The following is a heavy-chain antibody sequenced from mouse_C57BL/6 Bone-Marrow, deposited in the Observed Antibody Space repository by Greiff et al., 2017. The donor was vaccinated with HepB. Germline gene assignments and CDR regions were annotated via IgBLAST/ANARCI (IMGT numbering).Heavy chain of an antibody. Sequence: VQLQQPGAELVKPGASVKLSCKASGYTFTSYWMQWVKQRPGQGLEWIGEIDPSDSYTNYNQKFKGKATLTVDTSSSTAYMQRSSLTSEDSAVYYCARRHYGSSYAMDYRGQGTSVTVSS. CDR3: ARRHYGSSYAMDY. D-gene: IGHD1-1*01. CDR2: IDPSDSYT. CDR1: GYTFTSYW. J-gene: IGHJ4*01. V-gene: IGHV1-50*01.